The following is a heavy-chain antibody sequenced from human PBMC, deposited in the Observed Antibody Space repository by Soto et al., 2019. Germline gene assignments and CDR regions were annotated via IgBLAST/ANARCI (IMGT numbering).Heavy chain of an antibody. CDR2: ISYDGSNK. Sequence: PGGSLRLSCAASGFTFSSYGMHWVRQAPCKGLEWVAVISYDGSNKYYADSVKGRFTISRDNSKNTLYLQMNSLRAEDTAVYYCAKDSTIGYCSSTSCYPYYYYGMDVWGQGTTVTVSS. CDR3: AKDSTIGYCSSTSCYPYYYYGMDV. CDR1: GFTFSSYG. J-gene: IGHJ6*02. V-gene: IGHV3-30*18. D-gene: IGHD2-2*01.